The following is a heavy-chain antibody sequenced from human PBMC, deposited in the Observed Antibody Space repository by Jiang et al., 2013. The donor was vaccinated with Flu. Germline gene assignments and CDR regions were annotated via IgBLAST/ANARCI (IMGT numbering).Heavy chain of an antibody. CDR1: GYTFTSYD. Sequence: SGAEVKKPGASVKVSCKASGYTFTSYDINWVRQATGQGLEWMGWMNPNSGNTGYAQKFQGRVTMTRNASISTAYMELSSLRSEDTAVYYCARAIRNIITMVRGRENYYFDYWGQGTLVTVSS. CDR3: ARAIRNIITMVRGRENYYFDY. V-gene: IGHV1-8*01. D-gene: IGHD3-10*01. CDR2: MNPNSGNT. J-gene: IGHJ4*02.